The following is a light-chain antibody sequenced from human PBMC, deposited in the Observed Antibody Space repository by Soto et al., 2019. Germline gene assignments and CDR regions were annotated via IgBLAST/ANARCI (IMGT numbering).Light chain of an antibody. V-gene: IGLV2-8*01. Sequence: QSVLTQPPSASGSPGQSVTISCTGSSSDVGGHNHVSWYQQHPGKAPKLMIYEVSKRPSGVPDRFSGSKSVNTASLTVSGLQAEDEADYYCSSYAGSMNLIFGGGTQLTVL. J-gene: IGLJ2*01. CDR2: EVS. CDR1: SSDVGGHNH. CDR3: SSYAGSMNLI.